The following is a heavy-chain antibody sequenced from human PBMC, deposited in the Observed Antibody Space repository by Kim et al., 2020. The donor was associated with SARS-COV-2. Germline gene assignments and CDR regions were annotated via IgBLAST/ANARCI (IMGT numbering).Heavy chain of an antibody. V-gene: IGHV1-3*01. D-gene: IGHD4-17*01. Sequence: QKFQGRVTVTRDTSASTAYMELSSLRSEDTAVYYCARDTTGPTSGGWFDPWGQGTLVTVSS. J-gene: IGHJ5*02. CDR3: ARDTTGPTSGGWFDP.